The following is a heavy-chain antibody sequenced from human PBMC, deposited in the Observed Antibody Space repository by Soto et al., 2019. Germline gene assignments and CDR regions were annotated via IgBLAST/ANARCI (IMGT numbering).Heavy chain of an antibody. CDR1: GYTFTSYY. D-gene: IGHD6-19*01. CDR3: ARGLAVAYSPALL. J-gene: IGHJ4*02. CDR2: INPGGGIT. V-gene: IGHV1-46*01. Sequence: QVQLEQSGAEVKNPGASVKVSCKASGYTFTSYYMHWVRQAPGQGLEWMGVINPGGGITSYAENLHGRVTMTRDTSTSTAYMELSSLRSEDTAIYYCARGLAVAYSPALLWGQGTLLTVHS.